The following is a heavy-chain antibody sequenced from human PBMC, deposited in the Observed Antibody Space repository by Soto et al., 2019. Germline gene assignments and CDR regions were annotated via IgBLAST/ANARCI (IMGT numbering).Heavy chain of an antibody. V-gene: IGHV1-18*01. CDR2: ISAHNGNT. CDR1: GYAFTTYG. Sequence: QVHLVQSGAEVKKPGASVKVSCKGSGYAFTTYGITWVRQAPGQGLEWMGWISAHNGNTNYAQKLQGRVTVTRDTSTSTAYMELRRLRSDDTAVYYCAGGRYGDYWGQGDVVTVSS. CDR3: AGGRYGDY. J-gene: IGHJ4*02. D-gene: IGHD1-1*01.